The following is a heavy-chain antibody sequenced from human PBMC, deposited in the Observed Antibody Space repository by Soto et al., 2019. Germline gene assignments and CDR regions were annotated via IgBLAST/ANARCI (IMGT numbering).Heavy chain of an antibody. CDR3: ARTDNAYGGNSFDY. D-gene: IGHD2-21*02. V-gene: IGHV6-1*01. CDR1: GDSVSSNSAA. J-gene: IGHJ4*02. Sequence: QVQLQQSGPGLVKPSRTLSLTCAISGDSVSSNSAAWSWIRQSPSRGLEWLGRTYYRSEWYNDYALSVKSRIRINPDTSKNHFSLHLDSVTPEDTALYFCARTDNAYGGNSFDYWGQGTLVTVSS. CDR2: TYYRSEWYN.